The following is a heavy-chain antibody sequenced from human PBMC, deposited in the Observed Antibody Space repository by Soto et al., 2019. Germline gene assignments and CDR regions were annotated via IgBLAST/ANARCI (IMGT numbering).Heavy chain of an antibody. CDR1: GYTFTRYA. J-gene: IGHJ5*02. CDR2: INTGNGNT. CDR3: ARNVDWFDP. V-gene: IGHV1-3*04. D-gene: IGHD2-21*01. Sequence: ASLKVSCKASGYTFTRYAMHWVRQAPGQGLEWMGWINTGNGNTHYSQKFQGRVTFTRDASATTAYMELSSLTSEDTAVYYCARNVDWFDPWGQGTLVTVSS.